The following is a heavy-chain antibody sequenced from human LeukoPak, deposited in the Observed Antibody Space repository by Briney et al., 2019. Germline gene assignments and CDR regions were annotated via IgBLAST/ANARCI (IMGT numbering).Heavy chain of an antibody. CDR3: ARHEERWLQLGSYFQH. CDR1: GGSISSSSYC. J-gene: IGHJ1*01. CDR2: IYYSGNT. Sequence: SETLSLTCTVSGGSISSSSYCWGWIRQPPGKGLEWIESIYYSGNTYYNPSLKSRVTISVDTSKNQFSLKLSSMTAADTAVYYCARHEERWLQLGSYFQHWGQGTLVTVSS. V-gene: IGHV4-39*01. D-gene: IGHD5-24*01.